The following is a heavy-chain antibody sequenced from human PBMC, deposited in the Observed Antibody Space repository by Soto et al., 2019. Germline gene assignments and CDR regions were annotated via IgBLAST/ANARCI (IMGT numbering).Heavy chain of an antibody. CDR3: ARLDPGIAAAGSSAFDI. D-gene: IGHD6-13*01. CDR1: GYTFNSYA. V-gene: IGHV7-4-1*01. J-gene: IGHJ3*02. Sequence: ASVKVSCKASGYTFNSYAMNWVRQAPGQGLEWMGWINTNTGNPTYAQGFTGRFVFSLDTSVSTAYLQICSLKAEDTAVYYCARLDPGIAAAGSSAFDIWGQGTMVTVSS. CDR2: INTNTGNP.